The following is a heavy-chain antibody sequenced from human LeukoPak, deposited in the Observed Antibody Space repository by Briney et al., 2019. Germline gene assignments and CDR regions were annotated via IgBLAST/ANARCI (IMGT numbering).Heavy chain of an antibody. CDR2: INHSGST. J-gene: IGHJ6*03. Sequence: SETLSLTCAVYGGSFSDYYWSWIRQPPGKGLEWIGEINHSGSTNYDPSLKSRVTISVDTSKNQFSLKLSSVTAADTAVYYCASLSELFTSRNSGDRYYYYYMDVWGKGTTVTVSS. V-gene: IGHV4-34*01. CDR1: GGSFSDYY. CDR3: ASLSELFTSRNSGDRYYYYYMDV. D-gene: IGHD4-17*01.